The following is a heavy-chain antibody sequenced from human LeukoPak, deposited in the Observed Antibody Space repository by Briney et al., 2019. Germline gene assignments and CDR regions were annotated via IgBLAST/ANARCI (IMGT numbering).Heavy chain of an antibody. CDR2: IIPILGIA. V-gene: IGHV1-69*04. D-gene: IGHD5-12*01. Sequence: SVKVSCKASGGTFSSYTISWVRQAPGQGLEWMGRIIPILGIANYAQKFQGRVTITADKSTSTAYMELSSLRSEDTAVYYCARDRTDSGYDYYCYYGMDVWGQGTTVTVSS. CDR1: GGTFSSYT. J-gene: IGHJ6*02. CDR3: ARDRTDSGYDYYCYYGMDV.